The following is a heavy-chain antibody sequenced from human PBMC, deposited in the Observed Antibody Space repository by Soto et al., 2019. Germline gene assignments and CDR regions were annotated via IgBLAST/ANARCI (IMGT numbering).Heavy chain of an antibody. D-gene: IGHD3-16*01. CDR2: INAGNGNT. J-gene: IGHJ4*02. CDR3: ARGLNVYYSDY. Sequence: ASVKVSCKASGYTFTSYAMHWVRQAPGQRLEWMRWINAGNGNTKYSQKFQGRVTITRDTSASTAYMELSSLRSEDTAVYYCARGLNVYYSDYWGQGTLVTVSS. V-gene: IGHV1-3*01. CDR1: GYTFTSYA.